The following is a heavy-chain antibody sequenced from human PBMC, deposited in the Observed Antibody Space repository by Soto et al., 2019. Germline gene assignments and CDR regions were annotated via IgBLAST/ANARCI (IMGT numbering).Heavy chain of an antibody. CDR3: AKEVVLVPAAMSYFDY. CDR2: ISGSGGST. J-gene: IGHJ4*02. Sequence: EVQLLESGGGLVQPGGSLRLSCAASGFTFSSYAMSWVRQAPGKGLEWVSAISGSGGSTYYADSVKGRFTISRDNSKNTLYLQMNSLRAEDTAVYYCAKEVVLVPAAMSYFDYWGQGTLVTVSS. V-gene: IGHV3-23*01. CDR1: GFTFSSYA. D-gene: IGHD2-2*01.